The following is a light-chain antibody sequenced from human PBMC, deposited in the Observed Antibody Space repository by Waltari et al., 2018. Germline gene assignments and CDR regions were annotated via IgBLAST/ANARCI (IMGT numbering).Light chain of an antibody. CDR3: QQYNDWPYT. V-gene: IGKV3-15*01. CDR2: GAS. J-gene: IGKJ2*01. Sequence: ETVMTQSPATLFVSPGERATVSCRASQSVSSNLAWYQPKPGHAPRVLIYGASTRATGIPARFSGSGSGTEFTLTISSLQSEDFAVYCCQQYNDWPYTFGQGTKLEIK. CDR1: QSVSSN.